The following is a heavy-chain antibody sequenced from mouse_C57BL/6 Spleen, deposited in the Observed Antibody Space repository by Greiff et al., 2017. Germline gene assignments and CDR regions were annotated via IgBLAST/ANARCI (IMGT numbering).Heavy chain of an antibody. Sequence: ESGPGLVKPSQSLSLTCSVTGYSITSGYYWNWIRQSPENKLEWMGFISYDGSNNYNPSLKNLISITRDTTKNQFFLKLNSVTTEDTATYSCARGDGYPWFAYWGQVALVTVSA. V-gene: IGHV3-6*01. J-gene: IGHJ3*01. CDR1: GYSITSGYY. CDR2: ISYDGSN. D-gene: IGHD2-3*01. CDR3: ARGDGYPWFAY.